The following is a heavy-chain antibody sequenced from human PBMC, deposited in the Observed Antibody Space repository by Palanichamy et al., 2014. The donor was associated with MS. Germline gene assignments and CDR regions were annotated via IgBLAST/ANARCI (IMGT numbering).Heavy chain of an antibody. J-gene: IGHJ4*02. CDR2: ISSSSSTI. V-gene: IGHV3-48*01. Sequence: EVQLVESGGGLVQPGGSLRLSCAVSGFTFSSYSMNWVRQAPGKGLEWVPYISSSSSTIYYADSVKGRFTISRDNAKNSLYLQMNSLRVEDTAVYYCARTTIFGVVIPYDYWGQGTLVTVSS. CDR3: ARTTIFGVVIPYDY. CDR1: GFTFSSYS. D-gene: IGHD3-3*01.